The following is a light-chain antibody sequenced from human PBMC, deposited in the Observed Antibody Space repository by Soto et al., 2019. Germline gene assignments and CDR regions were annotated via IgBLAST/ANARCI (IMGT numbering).Light chain of an antibody. Sequence: QSALTQPASVSGSPGQSITISCTGTNSDIGGYNYVSWYQQHPGKAPKLIIYDVSNRPSGVSYRFSGSKSGNTASLTISGLQADDEADYYCSSYTSPSTLGVFGGGTKLTVL. CDR2: DVS. V-gene: IGLV2-14*03. J-gene: IGLJ2*01. CDR3: SSYTSPSTLGV. CDR1: NSDIGGYNY.